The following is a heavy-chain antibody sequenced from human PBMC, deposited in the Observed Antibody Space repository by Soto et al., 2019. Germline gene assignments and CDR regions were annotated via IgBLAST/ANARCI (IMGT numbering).Heavy chain of an antibody. CDR1: GGSISSYY. Sequence: SETLSLTCTVSGGSISSYYWSWIRQPAGKGLEWLGRVYSSGTTNYNPSLKSRVTISVDKSRNQFSLELNSVTAADTAVYYCARVFNIVAAVNYWSSDFWGRGTLVTVSS. CDR3: ARVFNIVAAVNYWSSDF. D-gene: IGHD6-13*01. J-gene: IGHJ2*01. V-gene: IGHV4-4*07. CDR2: VYSSGTT.